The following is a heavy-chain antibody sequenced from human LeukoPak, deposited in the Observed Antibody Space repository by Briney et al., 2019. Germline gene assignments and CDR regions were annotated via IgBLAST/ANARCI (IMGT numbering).Heavy chain of an antibody. CDR1: GFTFTIYG. CDR2: IRYDGSDK. V-gene: IGHV3-30*02. Sequence: RPGGSLRLSCAASGFTFTIYGMHWVRQAPGKGLEWVAFIRYDGSDKYYADSVKGRFTISRDNSKNTLSLQMNSLRPEDTAVYYCAKEGYSGYGAFDYWGQGTLVTVSS. J-gene: IGHJ4*02. D-gene: IGHD5-12*01. CDR3: AKEGYSGYGAFDY.